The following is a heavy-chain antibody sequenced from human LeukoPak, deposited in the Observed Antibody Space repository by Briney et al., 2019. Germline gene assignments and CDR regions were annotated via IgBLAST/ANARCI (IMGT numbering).Heavy chain of an antibody. V-gene: IGHV4-59*01. CDR3: ARGWKRIKSYYYDSSGHPTYAFDI. CDR1: GGSISSYH. CDR2: IYYSGST. D-gene: IGHD3-22*01. J-gene: IGHJ3*02. Sequence: SETLSLTCTVSGGSISSYHWSWIRQPPGKGLEWIGYIYYSGSTNYNPSLKSRGTISVDTSKNQFSLKLSSVTAADTAVYYCARGWKRIKSYYYDSSGHPTYAFDIWGQGTMVTVSS.